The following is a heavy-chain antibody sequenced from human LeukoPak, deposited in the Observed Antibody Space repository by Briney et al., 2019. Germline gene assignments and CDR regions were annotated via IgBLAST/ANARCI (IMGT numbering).Heavy chain of an antibody. CDR2: ISYDGSDQ. V-gene: IGHV3-30*04. Sequence: GGSLRLSCAASGFTFSNYAMHWVRQAPGKGLEWVTVISYDGSDQYYADSVKGRFTISRDNSKNTLYLQMNSLRAEDTAVYYCASMTTGNWGQGTLVTVSS. D-gene: IGHD4-17*01. J-gene: IGHJ4*02. CDR1: GFTFSNYA. CDR3: ASMTTGN.